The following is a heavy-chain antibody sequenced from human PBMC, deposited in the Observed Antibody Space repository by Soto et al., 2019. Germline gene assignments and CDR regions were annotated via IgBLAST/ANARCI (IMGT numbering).Heavy chain of an antibody. CDR2: INISGNT. J-gene: IGHJ4*02. CDR3: ATDLDSSGSGYFEY. D-gene: IGHD3-22*01. Sequence: SGTLDLTRTVCWGSMRSSEWGWIRRTAGKGLEWIGHINISGNTYYNPSLKSRVTMSLDTSKTHFSLRLASVTAADTAVYYCATDLDSSGSGYFEYWGQGTLVTVSS. CDR1: WGSMRSSE. V-gene: IGHV4-4*07.